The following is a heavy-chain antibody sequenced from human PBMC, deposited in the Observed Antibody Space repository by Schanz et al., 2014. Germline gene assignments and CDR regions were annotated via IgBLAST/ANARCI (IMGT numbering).Heavy chain of an antibody. V-gene: IGHV1-2*06. CDR2: INPKGGDT. CDR1: GYTFTDNF. J-gene: IGHJ4*02. Sequence: QVQLVQSGADVKKPGASVKVSCQTSGYTFTDNFLHWVRQAPGQGLEWLGRINPKGGDTKSAQKFQGRFTMTRDTSITTAYMELSSLTSDDTATYFCARARYTGYDCSGYWGQGTLLIVSS. CDR3: ARARYTGYDCSGY. D-gene: IGHD5-12*01.